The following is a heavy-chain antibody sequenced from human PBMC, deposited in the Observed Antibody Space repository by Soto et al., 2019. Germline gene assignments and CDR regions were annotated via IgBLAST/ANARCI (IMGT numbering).Heavy chain of an antibody. CDR2: IYYSGST. Sequence: SETLSLTCTVSGGSISSSSYYWGWIRQPPGKGLEWIGSIYYSGSTYYNPSLKSRVTISVDTSKNQFSLKLSSVTAADTAVYYCPRPMEGWFDTWGQGTLVTVSS. CDR3: PRPMEGWFDT. D-gene: IGHD3-3*01. J-gene: IGHJ5*02. CDR1: GGSISSSSYY. V-gene: IGHV4-39*01.